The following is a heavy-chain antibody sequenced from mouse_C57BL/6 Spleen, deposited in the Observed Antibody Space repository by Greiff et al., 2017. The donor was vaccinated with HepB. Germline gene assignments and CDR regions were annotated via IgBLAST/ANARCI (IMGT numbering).Heavy chain of an antibody. J-gene: IGHJ3*01. CDR3: ARGGRWFAD. Sequence: EVQLQQSGPELVKPGASVKISCKASGYTFTDYYMNWVKQSHGKSLEWIGDINPNNGGTSYNQKFKGKATLTVDKSSSTAYMELRSLTSEDSAVYYCARGGRWFADWGQGTLVTVSA. CDR1: GYTFTDYY. V-gene: IGHV1-26*01. CDR2: INPNNGGT.